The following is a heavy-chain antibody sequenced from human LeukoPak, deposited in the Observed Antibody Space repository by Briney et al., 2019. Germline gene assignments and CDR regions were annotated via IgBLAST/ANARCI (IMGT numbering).Heavy chain of an antibody. Sequence: PGGSLRLSCAASGFTFDDYAMHWVRQAPGKGLEWVSGISWNSGSIGYADSVKGRFTISRDNAKNSLYLQMNSLRAEDTALYYCAKGREYGSSSGDYFDYWGQGTLVTVSS. D-gene: IGHD6-6*01. CDR2: ISWNSGSI. CDR3: AKGREYGSSSGDYFDY. V-gene: IGHV3-9*01. CDR1: GFTFDDYA. J-gene: IGHJ4*02.